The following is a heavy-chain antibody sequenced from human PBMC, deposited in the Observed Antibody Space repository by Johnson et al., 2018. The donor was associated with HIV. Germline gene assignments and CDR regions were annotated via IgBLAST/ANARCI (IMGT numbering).Heavy chain of an antibody. CDR1: GFTFSSYG. J-gene: IGHJ3*02. CDR3: AREPSGSPVAFDI. Sequence: QMLLVESGGGVVQPGGSLRLSCAASGFTFSSYGMHWVRQAPGKGLEWVAFIRYDGSNKYYADSVKGRFTISRDDSKNTLYLQMNSRRAEDTAVYSCAREPSGSPVAFDIGGQGTMVTVSS. CDR2: IRYDGSNK. V-gene: IGHV3-30*02.